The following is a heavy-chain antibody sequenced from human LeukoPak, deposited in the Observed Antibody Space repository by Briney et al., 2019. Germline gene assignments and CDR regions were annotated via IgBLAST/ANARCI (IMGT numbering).Heavy chain of an antibody. Sequence: ASVKVSCKASGYTFTSYYMHWVRQAPGQGLEWTGIINPSGGSTSYAQKFQGRVTMTRDTSTSTVYMELSSLRSEDTAVYYCATLTSRAASLTYFDYWGQGTLVTVSS. CDR2: INPSGGST. CDR3: ATLTSRAASLTYFDY. CDR1: GYTFTSYY. V-gene: IGHV1-46*01. D-gene: IGHD3-16*01. J-gene: IGHJ4*02.